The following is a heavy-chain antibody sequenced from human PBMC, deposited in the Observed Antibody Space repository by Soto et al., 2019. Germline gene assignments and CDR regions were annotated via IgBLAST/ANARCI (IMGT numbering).Heavy chain of an antibody. V-gene: IGHV4-4*07. CDR1: GGSSSSYY. J-gene: IGHJ6*02. D-gene: IGHD6-13*01. CDR2: IYTSGST. CDR3: ARHIAAAGRYNYYGMDV. Sequence: SATLSLTCTVSGGSSSSYYWSWIRQPAGKGLEWIGRIYTSGSTNYNPSLKSRVTMSVDTSKNQFSLKLSSVTAADTAVYYCARHIAAAGRYNYYGMDVWGQGTTVTVS.